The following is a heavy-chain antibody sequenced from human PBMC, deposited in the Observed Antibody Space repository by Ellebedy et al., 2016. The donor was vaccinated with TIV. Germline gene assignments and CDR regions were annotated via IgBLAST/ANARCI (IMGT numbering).Heavy chain of an antibody. D-gene: IGHD1-14*01. J-gene: IGHJ3*02. CDR1: GYTFTSYG. Sequence: ASVKVSCKASGYTFTSYGISWVRQAPGQGLEWMGWISGHNGNTNYAQKIQGRVTMTTETSTSTAYMELRSLRSDDTAVYYCARVGFTSLRDVRNAFDIWGQGTMVTVSS. V-gene: IGHV1-18*04. CDR3: ARVGFTSLRDVRNAFDI. CDR2: ISGHNGNT.